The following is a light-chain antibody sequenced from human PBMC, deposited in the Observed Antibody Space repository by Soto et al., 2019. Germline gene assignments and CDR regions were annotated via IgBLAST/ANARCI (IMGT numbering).Light chain of an antibody. V-gene: IGLV2-14*01. CDR1: SSDVGGYNY. Sequence: QSVLTQPASVSGSPGQSITISCTGTSSDVGGYNYVSWYQQHPGKAPKLMIYEVNNRPSGVSNRFSGSKSGNTASLTISGLQAEDEAAYYCSSYTSRRARVFGGGTKLTVL. CDR2: EVN. J-gene: IGLJ3*02. CDR3: SSYTSRRARV.